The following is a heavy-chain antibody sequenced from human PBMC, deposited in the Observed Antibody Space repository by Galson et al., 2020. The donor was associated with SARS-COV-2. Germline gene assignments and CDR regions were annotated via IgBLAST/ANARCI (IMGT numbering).Heavy chain of an antibody. CDR2: IYCDDDK. J-gene: IGHJ5*02. Sequence: KMSGPTLAKHTQTLTLTCTFSGFSLSTIGVGVGWIRQPPGQDLEWLSPIYCDDDKRYTPSLKSRLTITKDTSKNQVVLTMTNMDPLDTGTYYCAHSITLIRGVVGGWFDPWGQGILVTVSS. CDR3: AHSITLIRGVVGGWFDP. CDR1: GFSLSTIGVG. D-gene: IGHD3-10*01. V-gene: IGHV2-5*02.